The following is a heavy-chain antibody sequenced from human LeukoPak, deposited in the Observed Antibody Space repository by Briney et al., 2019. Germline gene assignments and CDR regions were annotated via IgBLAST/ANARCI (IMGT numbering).Heavy chain of an antibody. CDR2: IYYGGST. Sequence: LETLSLTCTVSGGSISNNTYYWDWIRQPPGKGLGCIGSIYYGGSTYYNPSLKSRVIISVDTSKNQFSLKLSSVTAADTAVYYCARAYYYASSAFDIWGQGTMVTVSS. CDR3: ARAYYYASSAFDI. J-gene: IGHJ3*02. D-gene: IGHD3-22*01. V-gene: IGHV4-39*01. CDR1: GGSISNNTYY.